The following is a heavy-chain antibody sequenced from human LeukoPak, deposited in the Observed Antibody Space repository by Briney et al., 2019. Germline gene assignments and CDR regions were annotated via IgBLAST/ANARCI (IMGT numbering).Heavy chain of an antibody. CDR2: INAGNGNT. V-gene: IGHV1-3*01. J-gene: IGHJ6*02. CDR3: ARERVGALYYHYGMDV. CDR1: GYTFTSYA. Sequence: ASVKVSCKASGYTFTSYAMHWVRQAPGQRLEWMGWINAGNGNTKYSQKFQGRVTITRDTSASTAYMELSSLRSEDTAVYYCARERVGALYYHYGMDVWGQGTTVTVSS. D-gene: IGHD1-26*01.